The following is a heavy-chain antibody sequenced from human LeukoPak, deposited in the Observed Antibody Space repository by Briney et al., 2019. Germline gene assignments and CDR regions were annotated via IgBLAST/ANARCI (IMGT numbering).Heavy chain of an antibody. J-gene: IGHJ4*02. CDR3: ASRPRYYDSSGYYYGYFDY. Sequence: SETLSLTCIVSGGSISSSIYYWGRIRQPPGKGLEWIGSIYYSGSTYYNPSLKSRVTISVDRSKNQFSLKLSSVTAADTAVYYCASRPRYYDSSGYYYGYFDYWGQGTLVTVSS. D-gene: IGHD3-22*01. CDR1: GGSISSSIYY. CDR2: IYYSGST. V-gene: IGHV4-39*07.